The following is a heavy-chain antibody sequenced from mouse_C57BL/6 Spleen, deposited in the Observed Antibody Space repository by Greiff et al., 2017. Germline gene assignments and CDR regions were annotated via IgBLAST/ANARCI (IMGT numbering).Heavy chain of an antibody. Sequence: QVQLQQSGPELVKPGASVKISCKASGYAFSSSWMNWVKQRPGKGLEWIGRIYPGDGDTNYNGKFKGKATLTADKSSSTAYMQLSSLTSEDSAVYFCARSGYYGSSNDYWGQGTTLTVSS. CDR3: ARSGYYGSSNDY. J-gene: IGHJ2*01. V-gene: IGHV1-82*01. CDR1: GYAFSSSW. D-gene: IGHD1-1*01. CDR2: IYPGDGDT.